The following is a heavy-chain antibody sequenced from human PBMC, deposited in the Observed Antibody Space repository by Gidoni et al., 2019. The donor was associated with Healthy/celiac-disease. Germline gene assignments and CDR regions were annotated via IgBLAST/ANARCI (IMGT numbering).Heavy chain of an antibody. J-gene: IGHJ5*02. CDR2: IYHSGST. CDR1: GYSIRSGYY. Sequence: QVQLQESGPGLVKPSETLSLTCAVSGYSIRSGYYGGWIRQPPGKGLEWIGSIYHSGSTYYNPSLKSRVTISVDTSKNQFSLKLSSVTAADTAVYYCARDSGGGYYYDSSGYPFWFDPWGQGTLVTVSS. CDR3: ARDSGGGYYYDSSGYPFWFDP. V-gene: IGHV4-38-2*02. D-gene: IGHD3-22*01.